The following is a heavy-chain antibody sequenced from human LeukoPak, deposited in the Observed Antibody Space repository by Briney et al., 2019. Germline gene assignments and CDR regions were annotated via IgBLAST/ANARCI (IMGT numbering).Heavy chain of an antibody. CDR1: GFTFSSYE. D-gene: IGHD3-22*01. J-gene: IGHJ4*02. V-gene: IGHV3-48*03. Sequence: AGGYLRLSCAASGFTFSSYEMNWVRQAPGEGLEWVSYISSSGSNKYYTDSVKVRFTISRDNATNSMYLQMNSLRAEDTFVYYCARVGYYYDSSGYPDPFDFWGQGTMVTVSS. CDR3: ARVGYYYDSSGYPDPFDF. CDR2: ISSSGSNK.